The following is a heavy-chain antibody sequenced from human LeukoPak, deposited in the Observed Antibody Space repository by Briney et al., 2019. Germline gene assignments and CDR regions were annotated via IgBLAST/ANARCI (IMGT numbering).Heavy chain of an antibody. CDR3: AKVLSSYGSDY. Sequence: GGSLRLSCAASGFTFSSYGMHWVRQAPGKGLEWVAVISYDGSNKYYADSVKGRFTISRDNSKNTLYLQMNSLRAEDTAVYYCAKVLSSYGSDYWGQGTLVTVSS. V-gene: IGHV3-30*18. CDR1: GFTFSSYG. D-gene: IGHD4-17*01. J-gene: IGHJ4*02. CDR2: ISYDGSNK.